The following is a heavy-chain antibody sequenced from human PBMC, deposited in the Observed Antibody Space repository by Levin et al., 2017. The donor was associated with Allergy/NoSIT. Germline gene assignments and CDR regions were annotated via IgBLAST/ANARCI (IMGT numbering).Heavy chain of an antibody. V-gene: IGHV4-34*01. CDR1: GGSFSGYY. CDR2: INHSGST. CDR3: ASSSGWYMDLNS. J-gene: IGHJ4*02. D-gene: IGHD6-19*01. Sequence: WGSLRLSCAIYGGSFSGYYWNWIRQPPGKGLEWIGEINHSGSTNYNPSLKSRVTISVDTSKNQFSLKLSSVTAADTAVYYCASSSGWYMDLNSWGQGTLVTVSS.